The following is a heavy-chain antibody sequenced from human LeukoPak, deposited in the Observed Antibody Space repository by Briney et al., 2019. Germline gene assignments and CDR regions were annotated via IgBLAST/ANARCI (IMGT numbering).Heavy chain of an antibody. V-gene: IGHV6-1*01. CDR1: GESVSGDTAT. CDR2: TYYRSKWYS. CDR3: ATSGYFREWFDS. Sequence: SQTLPLTCAISGESVSGDTATWNWIRQSPSRGLEWLGRTYYRSKWYSDYAESVKSRIVITPDTSKNQFSLHLDSVTPEDTAIYYCATSGYFREWFDSWGQGTLVTVSS. J-gene: IGHJ5*01. D-gene: IGHD5-18*01.